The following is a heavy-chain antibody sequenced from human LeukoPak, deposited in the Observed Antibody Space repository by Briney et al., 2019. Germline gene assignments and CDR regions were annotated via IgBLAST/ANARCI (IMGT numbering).Heavy chain of an antibody. V-gene: IGHV2-5*02. CDR1: GSSLTTRGGG. D-gene: IGHD3-22*01. CDR3: ARLAYYDNSGSSRPFDI. CDR2: IYWDDDK. Sequence: SGPSLVRPTQTLTLTCAFSGSSLTTRGGGVGWIRQPPGKALEWLAPIYWDDDKRYSPSLKSRLTITKDTSKKQVVLTVTNLDPVDTATYYCARLAYYDNSGSSRPFDIWGQGTRVTVSS. J-gene: IGHJ3*02.